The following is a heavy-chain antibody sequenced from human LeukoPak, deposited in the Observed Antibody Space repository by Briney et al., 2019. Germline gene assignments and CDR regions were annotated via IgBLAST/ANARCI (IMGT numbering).Heavy chain of an antibody. CDR3: AGDLKGYDGWGSYSSAY. CDR1: GYTFTSYS. CDR2: ISAYNGNT. D-gene: IGHD3-10*01. V-gene: IGHV1-18*01. J-gene: IGHJ4*02. Sequence: ASVKVSCKASGYTFTSYSINWVRQAPGQGLEWMGWISAYNGNTNYAQKLQGRVTMTTDTSTNTPYMEMRSLRPDDTAVYYCAGDLKGYDGWGSYSSAYWGQGTLVTVSS.